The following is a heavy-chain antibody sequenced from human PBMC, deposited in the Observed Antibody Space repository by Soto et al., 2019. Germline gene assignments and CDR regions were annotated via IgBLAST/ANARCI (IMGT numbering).Heavy chain of an antibody. CDR1: GGSISSGNYY. Sequence: QVQLQESGPGLVKPSQTLSLTCTVSGGSISSGNYYWSWIRQPPGKGLEWIGFISYSGSTYYSLSLKSRVTISVDTSKNHFSLHRSFVTAAETAVYYCATMGTPATGLYYFDYWGQGTLVTVSS. V-gene: IGHV4-30-4*01. J-gene: IGHJ4*02. CDR3: ATMGTPATGLYYFDY. CDR2: ISYSGST. D-gene: IGHD5-18*01.